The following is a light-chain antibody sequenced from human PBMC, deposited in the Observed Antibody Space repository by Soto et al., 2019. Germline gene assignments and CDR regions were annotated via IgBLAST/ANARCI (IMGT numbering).Light chain of an antibody. V-gene: IGKV3-20*01. J-gene: IGKJ1*01. CDR2: GAS. CDR3: QQYGSPPRT. Sequence: EIVLTQSPGTLSLSPGERATLSCRASQSVSSNYLAWYHQKPGQAPRLLIYGASNRITGIPDRFSGSGSGTDFTLTISRLEPEDFAVYHCQQYGSPPRTFGQGTKVEIK. CDR1: QSVSSNY.